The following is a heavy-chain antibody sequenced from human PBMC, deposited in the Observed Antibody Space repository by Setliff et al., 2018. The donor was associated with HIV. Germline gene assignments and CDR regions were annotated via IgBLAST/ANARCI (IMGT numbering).Heavy chain of an antibody. CDR1: GGSMGSHY. Sequence: SETLSLTCVISGGSMGSHYWSWIRQSPGKGLEWIGNIHHSGDTNYNPSLKSRVTLSIDNFNNQFSLKLTSVTAADTAIYYCADPPAGLWGQGILVTVSS. V-gene: IGHV4-59*03. CDR2: IHHSGDT. D-gene: IGHD2-21*02. CDR3: ADPPAGL. J-gene: IGHJ4*02.